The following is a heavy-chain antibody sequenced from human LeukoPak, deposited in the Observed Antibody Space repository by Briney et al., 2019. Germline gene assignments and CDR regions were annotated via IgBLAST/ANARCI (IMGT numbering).Heavy chain of an antibody. CDR2: IRSKAYGGTT. J-gene: IGHJ4*02. V-gene: IGHV3-49*04. CDR1: GFTFGDYA. Sequence: PGRSLRLSCTASGFTFGDYAMSWVRQAPRKGLEWVGFIRSKAYGGTTEYAASVKGRFTISRDDSKSIAYLQMNSLKTEDTAVYYCTRVQGRKYSSGWHTDYWGQGTLVTVSS. D-gene: IGHD6-19*01. CDR3: TRVQGRKYSSGWHTDY.